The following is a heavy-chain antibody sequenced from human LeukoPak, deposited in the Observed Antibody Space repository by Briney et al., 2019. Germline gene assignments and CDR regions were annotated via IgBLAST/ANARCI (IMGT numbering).Heavy chain of an antibody. J-gene: IGHJ5*02. D-gene: IGHD5-24*01. CDR3: ARVQRSSNWFDP. CDR1: GFTVNNNY. CDR2: IYGGGST. Sequence: PGGSLRLSCAASGFTVNNNYVRWVRQAPGKGLEWVSVIYGGGSTYYADSVKGRFTISRDNSKNTVYLQMNSLRAEDAAVYYCARVQRSSNWFDPWGQGTLVTVSS. V-gene: IGHV3-53*01.